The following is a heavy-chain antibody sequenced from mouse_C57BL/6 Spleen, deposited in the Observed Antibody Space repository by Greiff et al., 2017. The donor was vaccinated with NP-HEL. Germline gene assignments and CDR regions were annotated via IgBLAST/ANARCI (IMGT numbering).Heavy chain of an antibody. Sequence: EVKLMESGGGLVQPGGSLSLSCAASGFTFTDYYMSWVRQPPGKALEWLGFIRNKANGYTTEYSASVKGRFTISRDNSQSILYLQMNALRAEDSATYYCARSLYDYVPWFAYWGQGTLVTVSA. D-gene: IGHD2-4*01. J-gene: IGHJ3*01. CDR3: ARSLYDYVPWFAY. CDR2: IRNKANGYTT. CDR1: GFTFTDYY. V-gene: IGHV7-3*01.